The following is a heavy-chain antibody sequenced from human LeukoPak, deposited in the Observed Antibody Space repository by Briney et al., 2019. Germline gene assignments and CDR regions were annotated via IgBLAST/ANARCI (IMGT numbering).Heavy chain of an antibody. Sequence: GASVKVSCKASGYTFTGYYMHWVRQAPGQGLEWMGGIIPIFGTANYAQKFQGRVTITADESTSTAYMELSSLRSEDTAVYYCARGLDIVVVPAASDAFDIWGQGTMVTVSS. CDR1: GYTFTGYY. D-gene: IGHD2-2*03. CDR3: ARGLDIVVVPAASDAFDI. J-gene: IGHJ3*02. V-gene: IGHV1-69*13. CDR2: IIPIFGTA.